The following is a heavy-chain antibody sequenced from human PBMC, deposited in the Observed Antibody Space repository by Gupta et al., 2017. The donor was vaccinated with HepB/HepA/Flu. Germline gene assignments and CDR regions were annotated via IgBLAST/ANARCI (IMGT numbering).Heavy chain of an antibody. V-gene: IGHV3-74*01. CDR1: GITFSNYW. J-gene: IGHJ4*02. CDR3: AKSMAGSNDY. Sequence: EGQVVESGGGLVQPGGSLRLSCAASGITFSNYWMLWVSQAPGKGLVWVSRINTVGTTTNYADSGKGRFTISRDNAKNMLYLQMNSLTAEDTAVYYCAKSMAGSNDYWGQGTLVIVSS. D-gene: IGHD5-24*01. CDR2: INTVGTTT.